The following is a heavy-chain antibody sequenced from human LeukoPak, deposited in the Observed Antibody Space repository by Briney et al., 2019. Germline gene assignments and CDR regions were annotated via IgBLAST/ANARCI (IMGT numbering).Heavy chain of an antibody. CDR3: AKDVGDYYDSSGYTGPFDY. Sequence: GRSLRLSCAASGFTLSSYGMHWVRQAPGKGLEWVAVISYDGSNKYYADSVKGRFTISRDNSKNTLYLQMNSLRAEDTAVYYCAKDVGDYYDSSGYTGPFDYWGQGTLVTVSS. D-gene: IGHD3-22*01. J-gene: IGHJ4*02. V-gene: IGHV3-30*18. CDR2: ISYDGSNK. CDR1: GFTLSSYG.